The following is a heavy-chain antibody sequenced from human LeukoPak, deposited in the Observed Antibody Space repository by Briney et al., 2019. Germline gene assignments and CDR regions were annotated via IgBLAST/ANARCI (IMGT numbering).Heavy chain of an antibody. CDR3: ASFDLGSGYDYVNY. D-gene: IGHD5-12*01. Sequence: SVNVSCKASGGXFSSYAISWVRQAPGQGREWLGGIIPIFGTANYAQKFQGRVTITADESTSTAYMELSSLRSEDTAVYYCASFDLGSGYDYVNYWGQGTLVTVSS. J-gene: IGHJ4*02. CDR1: GGXFSSYA. V-gene: IGHV1-69*01. CDR2: IIPIFGTA.